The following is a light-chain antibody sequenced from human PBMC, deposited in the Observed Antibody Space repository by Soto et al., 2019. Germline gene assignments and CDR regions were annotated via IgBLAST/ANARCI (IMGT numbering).Light chain of an antibody. J-gene: IGLJ3*02. CDR3: AAWEDSLNNWV. Sequence: QSVLTQPLSASGTPGQRVTISCSGSISNIGSNTVNWYQQLPGTAPKLLIYSNYQRPSGVPDRFSGFKSGTSGSLAISGLQSEDEADYYCAAWEDSLNNWVFGRGTKLTVL. CDR1: ISNIGSNT. V-gene: IGLV1-44*01. CDR2: SNY.